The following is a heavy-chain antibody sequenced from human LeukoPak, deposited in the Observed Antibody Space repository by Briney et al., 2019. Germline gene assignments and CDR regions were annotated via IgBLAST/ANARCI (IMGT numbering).Heavy chain of an antibody. Sequence: PGGSLRLSCAASGFTFSSYAMSWVRQAPGKGLEWVSAISGSGGSTYYADSVKGRFTISRDNSKNSPYLQMNSLRAEDTAVYYCARGTRFLEWLFSEFDYWGQGTLVTVSS. V-gene: IGHV3-23*01. CDR3: ARGTRFLEWLFSEFDY. J-gene: IGHJ4*02. CDR2: ISGSGGST. D-gene: IGHD3-3*01. CDR1: GFTFSSYA.